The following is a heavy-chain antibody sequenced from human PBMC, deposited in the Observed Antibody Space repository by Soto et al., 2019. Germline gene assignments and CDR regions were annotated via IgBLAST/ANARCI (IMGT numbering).Heavy chain of an antibody. CDR2: ITPSNGVT. J-gene: IGHJ4*02. D-gene: IGHD3-16*01. CDR3: ARWYTAMLGESYLDF. V-gene: IGHV1-18*01. CDR1: GYIFGSQT. Sequence: QVQLVQSGSEVKKPGASVKVSCKASGYIFGSQTLAWLRQAPGQGLEWMGWITPSNGVTNYAQSFQGRVTMTTDTSKMTAYLELRSLRSDDSGVYYCARWYTAMLGESYLDFCGQGTLVTVSS.